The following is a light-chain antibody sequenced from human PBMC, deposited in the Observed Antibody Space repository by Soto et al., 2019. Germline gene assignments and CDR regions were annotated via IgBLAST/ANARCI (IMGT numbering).Light chain of an antibody. V-gene: IGKV3-11*01. Sequence: LLKQSPATLSWSAGERATLSCRASESVGNYVAWYQHKPGQGPRLLIYDTSDRATGVPARFSGSGYGTDFNLTISGLEPEDFVVYYCQQRNDWPWTFGQGTKVDIK. CDR2: DTS. CDR3: QQRNDWPWT. CDR1: ESVGNY. J-gene: IGKJ1*01.